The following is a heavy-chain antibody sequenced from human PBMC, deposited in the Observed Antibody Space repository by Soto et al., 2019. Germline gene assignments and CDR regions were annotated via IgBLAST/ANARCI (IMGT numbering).Heavy chain of an antibody. V-gene: IGHV1-69*13. CDR2: IILIFGTA. CDR3: ARDLVPIYDSRVYAFDI. Sequence: SVKVSCKASGGTFSSYAISWVRQAPGQGVEWMGGIILIFGTADYAQKFQGRVTITADESTNTAYMALSSLRSEDTAVYYCARDLVPIYDSRVYAFDIWGQGTMVTVSS. CDR1: GGTFSSYA. J-gene: IGHJ3*02. D-gene: IGHD3-22*01.